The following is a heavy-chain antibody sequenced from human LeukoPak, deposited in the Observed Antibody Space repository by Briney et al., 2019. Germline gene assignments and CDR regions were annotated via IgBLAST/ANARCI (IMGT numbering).Heavy chain of an antibody. CDR1: GGSISSYY. J-gene: IGHJ5*02. CDR3: ARLTGYSSESWFDP. CDR2: IYYSGST. Sequence: SETLSLTCTVSGGSISSYYWSWIRQPPGKGLEWIGYIYYSGSTNYNPSLKSRVTISVDTSKNQFSLKLRSVTAADTAVYYCARLTGYSSESWFDPWGQGILVIVSS. D-gene: IGHD3-9*01. V-gene: IGHV4-59*01.